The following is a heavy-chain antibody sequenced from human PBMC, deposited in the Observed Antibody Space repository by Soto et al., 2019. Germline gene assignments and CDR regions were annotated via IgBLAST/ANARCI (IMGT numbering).Heavy chain of an antibody. D-gene: IGHD1-26*01. CDR1: GFVFTNHG. Sequence: QVQLVESGGGVVQPGRSLRLSCATSGFVFTNHGWYWVRQAPSKGLKWVSMIWIDVSKEYYADSVKGRFTISRDDSTNPFYLEMNSLRTEDTAVYYCARARSATGSHAGWFDPWGQGTLVTFSS. J-gene: IGHJ5*02. CDR2: IWIDVSKE. CDR3: ARARSATGSHAGWFDP. V-gene: IGHV3-33*01.